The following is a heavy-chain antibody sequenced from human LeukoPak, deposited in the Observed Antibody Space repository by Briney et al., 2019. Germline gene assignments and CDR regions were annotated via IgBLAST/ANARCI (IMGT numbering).Heavy chain of an antibody. CDR1: GYTFTSYG. J-gene: IGHJ4*02. Sequence: ASVKVSCKASGYTFTSYGISWVRQAPGQGLEWMGWISAYNGNTNYAQKLQGRVAMTTDTSTSTAYMELRSLRSDDTAVYYCARVGVGRESWGYSTVSWGQGTLVTVSS. CDR2: ISAYNGNT. CDR3: ARVGVGRESWGYSTVS. D-gene: IGHD4-4*01. V-gene: IGHV1-18*01.